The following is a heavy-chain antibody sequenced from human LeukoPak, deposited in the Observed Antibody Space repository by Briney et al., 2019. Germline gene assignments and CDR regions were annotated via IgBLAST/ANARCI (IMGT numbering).Heavy chain of an antibody. CDR1: GGSISSYY. CDR2: IYYSGST. Sequence: SETLSLTCTVSGGSISSYYWSWIRQPPGKGLEWIGYIYYSGSTNYNPSLKSRVTISVDTSKNQFSLKLGSVTAADTAVYYCARGGGYYQVTDYWGQGTLVTVSS. CDR3: ARGGGYYQVTDY. D-gene: IGHD3-22*01. V-gene: IGHV4-59*12. J-gene: IGHJ4*02.